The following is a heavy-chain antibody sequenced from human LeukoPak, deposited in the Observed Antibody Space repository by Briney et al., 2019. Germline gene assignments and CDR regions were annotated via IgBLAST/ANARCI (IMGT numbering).Heavy chain of an antibody. CDR1: GFTFSDFY. Sequence: GGSLRLSCAASGFTFSDFYMSWVRQAPGKGLEWLSSISGSGSIIYYADSVKGRFTISRDNAKNSLFLQVSSLRVEDTAVYYCARGGSGWFVDAFDIWGRGTMVTVSS. J-gene: IGHJ3*02. CDR2: ISGSGSII. D-gene: IGHD6-19*01. V-gene: IGHV3-11*04. CDR3: ARGGSGWFVDAFDI.